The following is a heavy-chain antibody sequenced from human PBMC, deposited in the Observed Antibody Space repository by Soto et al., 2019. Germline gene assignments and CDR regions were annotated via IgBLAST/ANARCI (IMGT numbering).Heavy chain of an antibody. D-gene: IGHD6-13*01. CDR2: IYYSGST. CDR3: AVKSLYSSSDNYYGMDV. Sequence: PSETLSLTCTVSGGSISSSSYYWGWIRQPPGKGLEWIGSIYYSGSTYYNPSLKSRVTISVDTSKNQFSLKLSSVTAADTAVYYCAVKSLYSSSDNYYGMDVWGQGTTVTVSS. J-gene: IGHJ6*02. V-gene: IGHV4-39*01. CDR1: GGSISSSSYY.